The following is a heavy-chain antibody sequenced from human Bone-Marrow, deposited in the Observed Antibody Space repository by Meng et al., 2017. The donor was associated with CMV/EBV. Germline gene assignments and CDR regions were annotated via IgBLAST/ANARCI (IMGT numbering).Heavy chain of an antibody. D-gene: IGHD3-22*01. CDR1: GYSFTSYW. V-gene: IGHV5-51*01. Sequence: KVSCKGSGYSFTSYWIGWVRQLPGKGLEWMAIIYPGDSNTRYSPSFQGQVTISADKSISTAYLQWSSLKASDTGIYYCARHSGYDSSGSYDYWGQGKLVTVSS. CDR2: IYPGDSNT. CDR3: ARHSGYDSSGSYDY. J-gene: IGHJ4*02.